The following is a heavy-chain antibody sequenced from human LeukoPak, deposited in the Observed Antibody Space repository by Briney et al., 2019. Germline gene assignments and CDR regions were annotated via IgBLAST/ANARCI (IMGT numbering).Heavy chain of an antibody. V-gene: IGHV4-38-2*01. Sequence: SSETLSLTCAVSGYSISSGYYWGWIRQAPGKGLEWIGIIYYSGSTYYNPSLKSRVTISVDTSKNQFSLKLSSVTAADTAVYYCASALNYYYGMDVWGKGTTVTVSS. CDR3: ASALNYYYGMDV. J-gene: IGHJ6*04. CDR1: GYSISSGYY. CDR2: IYYSGST.